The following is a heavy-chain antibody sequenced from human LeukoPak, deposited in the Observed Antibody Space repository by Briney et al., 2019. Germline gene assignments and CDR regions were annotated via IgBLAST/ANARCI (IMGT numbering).Heavy chain of an antibody. CDR3: AREVATSRDAFDI. V-gene: IGHV1-69*04. CDR2: IIPILGIA. D-gene: IGHD5-24*01. CDR1: GGTFSSYA. J-gene: IGHJ3*02. Sequence: GASVKVSCKASGGTFSSYAISWVRQAPGQGLEWMGRIIPILGIANYAQKFQGRVTITADKSTSTAYMELSSLRSEDTAVYYCAREVATSRDAFDIWGQGTMVTVSS.